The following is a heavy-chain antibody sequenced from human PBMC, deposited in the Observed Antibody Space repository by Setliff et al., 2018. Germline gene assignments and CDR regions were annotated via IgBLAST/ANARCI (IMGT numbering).Heavy chain of an antibody. CDR3: LFWLAESASDF. CDR2: IYPGDSDA. J-gene: IGHJ4*02. D-gene: IGHD3-10*01. Sequence: GESLKISCQGSGYSFTTYWIGWVRQMPGKGLEWMGIIYPGDSDARYSPSFQGQVTISADKAISTAYMELSGLSSDDTAMYYCLFWLAESASDFWGQGTPVTVSS. V-gene: IGHV5-51*01. CDR1: GYSFTTYW.